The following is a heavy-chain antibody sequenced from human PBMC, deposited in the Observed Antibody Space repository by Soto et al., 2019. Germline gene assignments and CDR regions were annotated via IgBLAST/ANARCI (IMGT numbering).Heavy chain of an antibody. J-gene: IGHJ5*02. Sequence: QVQLVQSGAEVKKPGSSVKVSCKASGGAFSKYTISWVRQAPGQGLEWMGKIIPFLELANYAQKFQGRVTITADRSMSTVYMELSSLRSEDTAVYCCAGAGGGGLDGDWHDPWGQGTLVTVSS. CDR3: AGAGGGGLDGDWHDP. V-gene: IGHV1-69*02. CDR1: GGAFSKYT. CDR2: IIPFLELA. D-gene: IGHD3-10*01.